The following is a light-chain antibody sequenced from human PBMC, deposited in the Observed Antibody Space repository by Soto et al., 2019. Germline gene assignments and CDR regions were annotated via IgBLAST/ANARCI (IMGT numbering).Light chain of an antibody. J-gene: IGLJ1*01. V-gene: IGLV2-14*01. CDR2: EVS. CDR1: SSDVGGYKY. CDR3: SSYTSTSTLV. Sequence: QSALTQPASVSGSPGQSITISCTGTSSDVGGYKYVSWYQQHPGTAPKLMIYEVSNRPSGVSNRLSGSKSGNTASLTISGLQAEDEADYYCSSYTSTSTLVFGTGTKVTVL.